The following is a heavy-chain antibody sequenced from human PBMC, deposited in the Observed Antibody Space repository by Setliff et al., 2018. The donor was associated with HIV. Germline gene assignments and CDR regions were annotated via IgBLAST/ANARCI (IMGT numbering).Heavy chain of an antibody. Sequence: SETLSLTCTVYGESFSGYYWTWIRQSPGKGLEWIGEINHSGSTKHNPSLKSRVTISIDTSENQFSLKVTSVTAADTAVYYCAKSRGYQVLAFQHWGQGTLVTVSS. D-gene: IGHD2-2*01. CDR1: GESFSGYY. CDR2: INHSGST. CDR3: AKSRGYQVLAFQH. J-gene: IGHJ1*01. V-gene: IGHV4-34*01.